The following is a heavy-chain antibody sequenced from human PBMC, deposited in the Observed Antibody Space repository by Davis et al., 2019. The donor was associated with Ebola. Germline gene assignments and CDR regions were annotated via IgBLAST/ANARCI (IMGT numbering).Heavy chain of an antibody. J-gene: IGHJ6*02. V-gene: IGHV3-43*02. CDR1: GFTFDDYA. Sequence: GGSLRLSCAASGFTFDDYAMHWVRQAPGKGLEWVSLISGDGDSTYYADSVKGRFTISRDNSKNFLYLQMNSLRTEDTALYYCAKDIRKWLTYYAMDVWGQGTTVTVSS. D-gene: IGHD6-19*01. CDR2: ISGDGDST. CDR3: AKDIRKWLTYYAMDV.